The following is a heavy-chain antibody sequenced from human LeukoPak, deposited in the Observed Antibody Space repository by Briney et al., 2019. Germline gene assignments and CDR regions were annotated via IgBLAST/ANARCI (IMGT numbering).Heavy chain of an antibody. CDR1: GFSFSRSW. V-gene: IGHV3-7*01. CDR2: IKEDGSEK. Sequence: GGSLRLSCAASGFSFSRSWMSWVRQAPGKGLEWVANIKEDGSEKQYVDSVKGRFTISRDNAKNSLYLQMNSLRAEDTAVYFCVREFDCWGQGALVTVST. CDR3: VREFDC. J-gene: IGHJ4*02.